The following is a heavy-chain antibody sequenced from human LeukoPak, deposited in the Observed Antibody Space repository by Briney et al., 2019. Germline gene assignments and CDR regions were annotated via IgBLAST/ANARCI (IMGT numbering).Heavy chain of an antibody. D-gene: IGHD6-6*01. Sequence: GGSLRLSCAASGFTFSIYSLNWVRQDPGKGLEWVSSISSSNSFISYADSVKGRFTISRDNAKNSLYLQMNSLRAEDTAVYYCAKNRKSSSSDFDYWGQGTLVTVSS. J-gene: IGHJ4*02. CDR2: ISSSNSFI. V-gene: IGHV3-21*06. CDR1: GFTFSIYS. CDR3: AKNRKSSSSDFDY.